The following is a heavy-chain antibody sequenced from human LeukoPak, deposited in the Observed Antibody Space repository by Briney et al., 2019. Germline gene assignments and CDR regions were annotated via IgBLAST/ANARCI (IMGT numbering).Heavy chain of an antibody. D-gene: IGHD3-10*01. Sequence: PSETLSLTCAVYGGSFSGYYWSWIRQPPGKGLEWIGEINHSGSTNYNPSLKSRATISVDTSKNQFSLKLSSVTAADTAVYYCAQNYPPFDPWGQGTLVTVSS. J-gene: IGHJ5*02. CDR3: AQNYPPFDP. V-gene: IGHV4-34*01. CDR1: GGSFSGYY. CDR2: INHSGST.